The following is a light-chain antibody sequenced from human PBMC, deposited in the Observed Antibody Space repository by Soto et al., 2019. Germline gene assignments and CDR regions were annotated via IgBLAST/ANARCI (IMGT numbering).Light chain of an antibody. CDR1: NNDVGAYTY. Sequence: QSALTQPASVSGSPGQSITISCTGTNNDVGAYTYVSWYQQHPGKAPRLIIYEGTKRPAGVSNRFSGSKSGNTASLTVSGLQAEDEADYFCCSYAYTFSVFGGGTKVTVL. CDR3: CSYAYTFSV. CDR2: EGT. J-gene: IGLJ3*02. V-gene: IGLV2-14*01.